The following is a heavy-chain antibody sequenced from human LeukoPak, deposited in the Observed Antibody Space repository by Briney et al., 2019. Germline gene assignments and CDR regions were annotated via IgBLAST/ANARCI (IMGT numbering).Heavy chain of an antibody. CDR1: GFSNYY. V-gene: IGHV1-46*01. J-gene: IGHJ4*02. CDR2: INPSGSST. D-gene: IGHD2-21*01. CDR3: ASLDGGEPAY. Sequence: SVKVSCKASGFSNYYLHWARQAPGQGFEWMGIINPSGSSTNYAQKFQGRVTMTRDTSTSTVYMELNSLRSEDTAVYYCASLDGGEPAYWAERPLVTVSS.